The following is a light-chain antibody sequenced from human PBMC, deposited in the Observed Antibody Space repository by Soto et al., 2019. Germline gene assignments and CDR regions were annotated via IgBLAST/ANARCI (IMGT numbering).Light chain of an antibody. CDR2: GAS. V-gene: IGKV3-20*01. CDR3: QQYGSSGT. Sequence: EFVLTQSPGTLSLSPGERATLSCRASQTVRNNYLAWYQHKPGQAPRLLIYGASSRATGIPDRFSGSGSGTDFTLTISRLEPEDFAVYYCQQYGSSGTFGQGTKVDIK. J-gene: IGKJ1*01. CDR1: QTVRNNY.